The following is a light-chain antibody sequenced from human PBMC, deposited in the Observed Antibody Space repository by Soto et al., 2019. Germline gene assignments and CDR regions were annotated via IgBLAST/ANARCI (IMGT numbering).Light chain of an antibody. CDR2: GAF. CDR1: QSVSTK. V-gene: IGKV3-15*01. J-gene: IGKJ3*01. CDR3: QQYKNWPHFT. Sequence: EIVMTQSPATLSVSPGERATLSCRASQSVSTKLAWYRHKPGQAPRLLLYGAFTRATGIPARFSGSGSGTEFTLTINSLQSGDFAVYYCQQYKNWPHFTFGPGTTVDIK.